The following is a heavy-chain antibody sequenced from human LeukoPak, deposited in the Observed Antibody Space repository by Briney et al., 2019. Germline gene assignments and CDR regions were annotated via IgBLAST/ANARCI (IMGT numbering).Heavy chain of an antibody. CDR3: ARDHTGRQLGI. J-gene: IGHJ4*02. D-gene: IGHD6-13*01. CDR1: GGSFSGYY. CDR2: INHNGST. V-gene: IGHV4-34*01. Sequence: PSETLSLTCAVYGGSFSGYYWSWIRQPPGKGLEWIGEINHNGSTSYNPSLKSRVTISVDTSKNQFSLKLSSVTAADTAVYYCARDHTGRQLGIWGQGTLVTVSS.